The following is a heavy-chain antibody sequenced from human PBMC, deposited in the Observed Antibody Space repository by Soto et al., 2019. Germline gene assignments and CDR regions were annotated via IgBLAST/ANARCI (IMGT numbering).Heavy chain of an antibody. D-gene: IGHD6-6*01. CDR1: GYTFTSYA. CDR3: ARDKGNIAARRIGYYYGMDV. V-gene: IGHV1-3*01. Sequence: ASVKVSCKASGYTFTSYAIHWVRQAPGQRLEWMGWINAGNGNTKYSQKFQGRVTITRDTSASTAYMELSSLRSEDTAVYYCARDKGNIAARRIGYYYGMDVWGQGTTVTVS. CDR2: INAGNGNT. J-gene: IGHJ6*02.